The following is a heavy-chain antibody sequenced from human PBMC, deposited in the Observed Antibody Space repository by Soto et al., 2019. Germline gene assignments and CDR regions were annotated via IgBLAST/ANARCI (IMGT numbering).Heavy chain of an antibody. J-gene: IGHJ1*01. CDR1: GFTFSSYG. D-gene: IGHD3-22*01. V-gene: IGHV3-33*01. Sequence: QVQLVESGGGVVQPGRSLRLSCAASGFTFSSYGMHWVRQAPGKGLEWVAVIWYDGSNKYYADSVKGRFTISRDNSKDTLYLQMNSLRAEHTAVYYCARPTDYYDSSGYYYGHFQHWGQGTLVTVSS. CDR3: ARPTDYYDSSGYYYGHFQH. CDR2: IWYDGSNK.